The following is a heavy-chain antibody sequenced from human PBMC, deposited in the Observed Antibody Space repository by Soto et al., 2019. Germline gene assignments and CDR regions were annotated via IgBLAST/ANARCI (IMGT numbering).Heavy chain of an antibody. V-gene: IGHV1-69*12. D-gene: IGHD6-19*01. CDR3: AQTLGSAVAGPGRFDL. CDR2: ITPMFGSP. Sequence: QVQLVQAGAEVKKPGSSVKVSCKASGGTFSRNAISWVRQAPGQGLEWMGGITPMFGSPNYAQKFQGRVTISADESTSTVHKELRRLRSEHTAVYYCAQTLGSAVAGPGRFDLWGRGTLVIVSS. J-gene: IGHJ2*01. CDR1: GGTFSRNA.